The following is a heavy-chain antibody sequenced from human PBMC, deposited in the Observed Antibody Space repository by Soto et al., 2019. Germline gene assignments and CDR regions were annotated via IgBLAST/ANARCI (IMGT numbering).Heavy chain of an antibody. D-gene: IGHD6-19*01. CDR1: GGSISSGGYS. CDR2: IYHSGST. V-gene: IGHV4-30-2*01. Sequence: QLQLQESGSGLVKPSQTLSLTCAVSGGSISSGGYSWSWIRQPPGKGLEWIGYIYHSGSTYYNPHLRSRGPRSVGRSKTLFSLKLSPVTAADTAVYYCARAGGLGAVAVDSWGQGALVTVSS. CDR3: ARAGGLGAVAVDS. J-gene: IGHJ4*02.